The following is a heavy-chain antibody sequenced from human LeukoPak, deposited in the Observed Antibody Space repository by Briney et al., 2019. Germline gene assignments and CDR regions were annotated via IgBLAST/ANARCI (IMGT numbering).Heavy chain of an antibody. V-gene: IGHV1-3*03. Sequence: ASVKVSCKASGYTFTSYAMHWVRQAPGQRLEWMGWINAGNGNTKYSQEFQGRVTITRDTSTSTAYMELSSLRSEDTAVYYCALDGYNYAHRNYWGQGTLVTVSS. D-gene: IGHD5-24*01. J-gene: IGHJ4*02. CDR2: INAGNGNT. CDR3: ALDGYNYAHRNY. CDR1: GYTFTSYA.